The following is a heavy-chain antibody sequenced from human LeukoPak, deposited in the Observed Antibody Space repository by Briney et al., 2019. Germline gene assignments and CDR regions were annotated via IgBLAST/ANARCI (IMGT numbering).Heavy chain of an antibody. Sequence: GGSLRLPCAASGFNFSNYAMTWVRQAPGKGLEWVSTVNSNDRPYYADSVKGRFTISRDNSKNTLYLQMNTLRVEDTALYYCAKARAAVVEAAINYWGQGILVTVST. V-gene: IGHV3-23*01. CDR3: AKARAAVVEAAINY. CDR1: GFNFSNYA. D-gene: IGHD2-15*01. CDR2: VNSNDRP. J-gene: IGHJ4*02.